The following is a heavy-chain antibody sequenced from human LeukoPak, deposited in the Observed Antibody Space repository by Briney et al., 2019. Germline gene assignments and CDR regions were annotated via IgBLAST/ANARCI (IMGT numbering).Heavy chain of an antibody. CDR3: ATSPAAAPDWFDP. V-gene: IGHV1-24*01. D-gene: IGHD2-2*01. CDR1: GYTLTELS. CDR2: FDPEDGEA. J-gene: IGHJ5*02. Sequence: ASVKVSCKVSGYTLTELSMHWVRQAPGKGLEWMGGFDPEDGEAIYAQKFQGRVTMTEDTSTDTAYMELSSLRSEDTAVYYCATSPAAAPDWFDPWGQGTLVTVSS.